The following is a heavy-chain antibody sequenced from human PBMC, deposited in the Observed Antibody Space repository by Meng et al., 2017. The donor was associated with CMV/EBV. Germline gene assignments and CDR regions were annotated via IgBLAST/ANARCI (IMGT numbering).Heavy chain of an antibody. J-gene: IGHJ3*02. CDR1: GYTFTSYD. CDR3: ARGQAGSAFDI. D-gene: IGHD6-19*01. CDR2: MNPNSEHT. Sequence: ASVKVSCKASGYTFTSYDSNWVRQATGQGLEGMGWMNPNSEHTGYAQKFQGRVTMTRNTSISTAYMELSSLRSEDTAVYYCARGQAGSAFDIWGQGTMVTVSS. V-gene: IGHV1-8*01.